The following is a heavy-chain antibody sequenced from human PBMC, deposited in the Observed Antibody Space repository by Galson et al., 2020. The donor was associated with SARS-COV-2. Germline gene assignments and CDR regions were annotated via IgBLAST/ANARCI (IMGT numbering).Heavy chain of an antibody. CDR2: IHWDDDK. J-gene: IGHJ4*02. CDR3: ARILAAAGTGSDY. CDR1: GSSLSTSEMC. V-gene: IGHV2-70*11. Sequence: SGPTLVQPPQTLTLTCTFTGSSLSTSEMCVSWIRQPPGKALEWLARIHWDDDKYYSTSLKTRLTISKDTSKNQVVLTRTNMDPVDTATYYGARILAAAGTGSDYWGQGTLVTVSS. D-gene: IGHD6-13*01.